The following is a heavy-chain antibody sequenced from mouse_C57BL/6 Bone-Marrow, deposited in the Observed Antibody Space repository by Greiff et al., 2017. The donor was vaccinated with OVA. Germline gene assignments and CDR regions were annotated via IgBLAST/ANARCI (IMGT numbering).Heavy chain of an antibody. V-gene: IGHV5-12*01. CDR2: ISNGGGST. CDR1: GFTFSDYY. J-gene: IGHJ2*01. D-gene: IGHD2-1*01. CDR3: ARPYGNYGVFDY. Sequence: EVMLVESGGGLVQPGGSLKLSCAASGFTFSDYYMYWVRQTPEKRLEWVAYISNGGGSTYYPDTVKGRFTISRDNAKNTLYLQMSRLKSEDTAMYYCARPYGNYGVFDYWGQGTTLTVSS.